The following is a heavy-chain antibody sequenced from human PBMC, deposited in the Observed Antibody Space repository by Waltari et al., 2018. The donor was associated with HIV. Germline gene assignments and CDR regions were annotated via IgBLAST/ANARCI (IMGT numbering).Heavy chain of an antibody. V-gene: IGHV5-51*01. CDR2: CFDTDYDT. CDR3: ARLAGAELDLVADY. J-gene: IGHJ4*02. Sequence: EATLVQSGAEVKKPGESLKISCKGSGYDLTSHWIGWVRQLPGKGLEWMVICFDTDYDTSYSPSFQGHVTVSADKSINTAYLQWRSLKASDTAIYYCARLAGAELDLVADYWGQGTLVTVSS. CDR1: GYDLTSHW. D-gene: IGHD6-19*01.